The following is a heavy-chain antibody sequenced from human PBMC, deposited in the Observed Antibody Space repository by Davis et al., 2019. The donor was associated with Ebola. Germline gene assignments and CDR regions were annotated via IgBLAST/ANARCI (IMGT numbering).Heavy chain of an antibody. Sequence: SGPTLVKPTQTLTLTCTFSGFSLTASGMCVSWIRQPPGKALEWLALIDWDDDKYYSTSLKTRLTISKDTSKNQVVLTMTNMDPVDTATYYCARMGGDLVYYGMDVWGQGTTVTVSS. D-gene: IGHD3-16*01. J-gene: IGHJ6*02. CDR3: ARMGGDLVYYGMDV. CDR2: IDWDDDK. CDR1: GFSLTASGMC. V-gene: IGHV2-70*01.